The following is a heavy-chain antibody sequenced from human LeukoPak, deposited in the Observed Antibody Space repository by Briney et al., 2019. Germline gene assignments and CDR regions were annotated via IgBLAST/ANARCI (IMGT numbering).Heavy chain of an antibody. CDR2: ISARGIST. J-gene: IGHJ4*02. CDR3: AKSFDFSNGHSPILTPFDS. Sequence: PGGSLRLSCAASGFTFSSSAMSWVRQAPGKGLEWVSSISARGISTYYADSVRGRFTISRDNSKNTLYLQMNSRRGEDIGVYYCAKSFDFSNGHSPILTPFDSWGQGTLVSVSS. CDR1: GFTFSSSA. D-gene: IGHD3-3*01. V-gene: IGHV3-23*01.